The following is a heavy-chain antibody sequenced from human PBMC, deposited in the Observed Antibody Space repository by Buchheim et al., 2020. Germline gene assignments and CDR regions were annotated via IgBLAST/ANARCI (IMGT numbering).Heavy chain of an antibody. J-gene: IGHJ5*02. CDR1: GFTFSSYA. CDR3: AKDSAPSYYNWFDP. V-gene: IGHV3-23*01. D-gene: IGHD3-10*01. CDR2: ISGSGGTT. Sequence: EVQLLESGGGLVQPGGSLRLSCAASGFTFSSYAMDWVRQAPGKGLEWVAAISGSGGTTYYADSVKGRFTISRDNSKNTPYLQMNSLRVEDTAVYYCAKDSAPSYYNWFDPWGQGTL.